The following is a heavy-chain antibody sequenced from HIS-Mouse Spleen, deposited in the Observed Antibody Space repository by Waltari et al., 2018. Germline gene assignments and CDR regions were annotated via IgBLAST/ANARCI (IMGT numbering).Heavy chain of an antibody. D-gene: IGHD6-13*01. V-gene: IGHV4-39*07. CDR2: IYYSGSA. CDR3: AREIPYSSSWYDWYFDL. CDR1: GGSISSSSYY. J-gene: IGHJ2*01. Sequence: QLQLQESGPGLVKPSETLSLTCTVSGGSISSSSYYWGWIRAPPGKGLEWIGSIYYSGSASYNPSLKSRVTISVDTSKNQFSLKLSSVTAADTAVYYCAREIPYSSSWYDWYFDLWGRGTLVTVSS.